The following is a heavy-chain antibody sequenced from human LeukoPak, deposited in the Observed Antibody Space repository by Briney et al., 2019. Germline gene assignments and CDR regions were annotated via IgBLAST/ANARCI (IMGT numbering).Heavy chain of an antibody. J-gene: IGHJ5*02. V-gene: IGHV3-21*01. D-gene: IGHD1-26*01. CDR1: GFTFSSYS. Sequence: GGSLRLSCAASGFTFSSYSMNWVRQAPGKGLEWVSSISSSSSYIYYADSVKGRFTISRDNAKNSLYLQMNSLRAEDTAAYYCAREGLGATNWFDPWGQGTLVTVSS. CDR2: ISSSSSYI. CDR3: AREGLGATNWFDP.